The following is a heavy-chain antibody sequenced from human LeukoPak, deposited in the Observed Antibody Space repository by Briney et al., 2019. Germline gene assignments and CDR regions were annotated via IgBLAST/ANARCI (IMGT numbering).Heavy chain of an antibody. CDR2: IYSGGDT. Sequence: QPGGSLRLSCAASGFTVGSNYMNWVRQAPGKGLEWVSIIYSGGDTYYADSVKGRFTISRDNSKNTLYLQMNNLRADDTAVYYCTRGPGSTWYSDYWGQGTLVTVSS. CDR3: TRGPGSTWYSDY. D-gene: IGHD6-13*01. CDR1: GFTVGSNY. V-gene: IGHV3-66*02. J-gene: IGHJ4*02.